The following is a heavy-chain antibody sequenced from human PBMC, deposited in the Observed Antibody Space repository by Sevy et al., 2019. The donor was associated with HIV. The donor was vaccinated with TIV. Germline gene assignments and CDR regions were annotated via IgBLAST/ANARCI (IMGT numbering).Heavy chain of an antibody. Sequence: SKTLSLTCTVSGGSISSSSYYWGWIRQPPGKGLEWIGSIYYSGSTYYNPSLKSRVTISVDTSKNQFSLKLGSVTAADTAVYYCARHGFWGGLYWFDPWGQGTLVTVSS. CDR2: IYYSGST. V-gene: IGHV4-39*01. D-gene: IGHD3-3*01. J-gene: IGHJ5*02. CDR1: GGSISSSSYY. CDR3: ARHGFWGGLYWFDP.